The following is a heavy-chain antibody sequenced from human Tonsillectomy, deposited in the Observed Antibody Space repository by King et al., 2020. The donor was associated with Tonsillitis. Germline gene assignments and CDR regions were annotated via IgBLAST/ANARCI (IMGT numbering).Heavy chain of an antibody. CDR1: GFTFSSYA. V-gene: IGHV3-30-3*01. J-gene: IGHJ2*01. CDR2: ISYDGSNK. CDR3: ARDIEGSYVPGWYFDL. Sequence: VQLVESGGGVVQPGRSLRLSCAASGFTFSSYAMHWVRQAPGKGLEWVAGISYDGSNKYYADSVKGRFTISRDNSKNTLYLQMNSLRAEDTAVYYCARDIEGSYVPGWYFDLWGRGTLVTVSS. D-gene: IGHD1-26*01.